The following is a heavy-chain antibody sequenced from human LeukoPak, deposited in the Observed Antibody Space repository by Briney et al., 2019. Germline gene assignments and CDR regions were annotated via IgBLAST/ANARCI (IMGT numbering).Heavy chain of an antibody. J-gene: IGHJ1*01. CDR1: GFTFSSYG. CDR3: AKPASVQLWSRGYFQH. CDR2: ISYDGSNK. D-gene: IGHD5-18*01. Sequence: GGSLRLSCAASGFTFSSYGMHWVRQAPGKGLEWVAVISYDGSNKYYADSGKGRFTISRDNSKNTLYLQMNSLRAEDTAVYYCAKPASVQLWSRGYFQHWGQGTLVTVSS. V-gene: IGHV3-30*18.